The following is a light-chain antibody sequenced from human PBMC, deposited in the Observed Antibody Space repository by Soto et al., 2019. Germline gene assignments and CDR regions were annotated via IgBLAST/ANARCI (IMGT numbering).Light chain of an antibody. V-gene: IGLV2-11*01. J-gene: IGLJ1*01. Sequence: QSALTQPRSVSGSLGQSVTISCTGTSSDVGTYNYVSWYQQHPGKAPKVMIYDVSERHSGVPDRFSGSKSGNTASLTISGLQAEEEADYYCCSYAGSPRYVLGTGTKVTVL. CDR1: SSDVGTYNY. CDR2: DVS. CDR3: CSYAGSPRYV.